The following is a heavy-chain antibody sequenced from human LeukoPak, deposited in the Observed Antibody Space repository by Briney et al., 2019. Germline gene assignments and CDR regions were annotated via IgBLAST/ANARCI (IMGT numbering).Heavy chain of an antibody. CDR1: GFTFSSYS. CDR3: ARVPDYSGSYG. J-gene: IGHJ4*02. V-gene: IGHV3-21*01. CDR2: ISSSSSYI. Sequence: GGSLRLSCAASGFTFSSYSMNWVRQAPGQGMEWVSSISSSSSYIYYADSVKGRFTISRDNAKNSLYLQMNSLRAEDTAVYYCARVPDYSGSYGWGQGTLVTVSS. D-gene: IGHD1-26*01.